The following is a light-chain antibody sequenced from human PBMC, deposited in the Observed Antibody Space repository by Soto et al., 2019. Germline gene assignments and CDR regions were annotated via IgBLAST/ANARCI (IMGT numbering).Light chain of an antibody. CDR3: QQYDNWPLT. V-gene: IGKV3-15*01. J-gene: IGKJ4*01. Sequence: EIVMTQSPATLSVSPGERVTLSCRASQSVSSNLAWYQQKGGQAPRFLIYGASTRAPGIPARFSGSGSGTEFTLTISSRQSEDFAVYYCQQYDNWPLTFGGGTKVEI. CDR1: QSVSSN. CDR2: GAS.